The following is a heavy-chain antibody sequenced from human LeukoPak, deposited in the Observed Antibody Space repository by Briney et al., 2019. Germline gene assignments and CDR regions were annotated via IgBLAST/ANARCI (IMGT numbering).Heavy chain of an antibody. CDR3: TILKVDTAMVYYYYYGMDV. J-gene: IGHJ6*02. CDR2: FDPEDGET. D-gene: IGHD5-18*01. V-gene: IGHV1-24*01. CDR1: GYTLTELS. Sequence: ASVKVSCKVSGYTLTELSMHGVRQAPGKGLEWMGGFDPEDGETIYAQKFQGRVTMTEDTSTDTAYMELSSLRSEDTAVYYCTILKVDTAMVYYYYYGMDVWGQGTTVTVSS.